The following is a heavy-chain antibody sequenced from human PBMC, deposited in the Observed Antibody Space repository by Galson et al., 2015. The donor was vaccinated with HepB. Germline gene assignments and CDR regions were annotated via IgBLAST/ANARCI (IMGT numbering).Heavy chain of an antibody. D-gene: IGHD3-10*01. Sequence: SVKVSCKASGYTFTSYGISWVRQAPGQGLEWMGWISAYNGNTNYAQKLQGRVTMTTDTSTSTAYMELRSLRSDDTAVYYCARPKLLWFGELRFYMDVWGKGTTVTVSS. CDR3: ARPKLLWFGELRFYMDV. V-gene: IGHV1-18*01. J-gene: IGHJ6*03. CDR2: ISAYNGNT. CDR1: GYTFTSYG.